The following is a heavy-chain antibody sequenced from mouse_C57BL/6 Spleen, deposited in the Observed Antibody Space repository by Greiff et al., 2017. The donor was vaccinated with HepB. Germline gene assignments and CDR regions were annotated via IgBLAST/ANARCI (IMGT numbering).Heavy chain of an antibody. CDR1: SYTFTSYW. CDR2: IDPSDSYT. D-gene: IGHD1-1*01. V-gene: IGHV1-69*01. CDR3: ARRYTTVVAPYFDY. J-gene: IGHJ2*01. Sequence: VQLQQPGAELVMPGASVKLSCKASSYTFTSYWMHWVKQRPGQGLEWIGEIDPSDSYTNYNQKFKGKSTLTVDKSSSTAYMQRSSLTSEDSAVYYCARRYTTVVAPYFDYWGQGTTLTVSS.